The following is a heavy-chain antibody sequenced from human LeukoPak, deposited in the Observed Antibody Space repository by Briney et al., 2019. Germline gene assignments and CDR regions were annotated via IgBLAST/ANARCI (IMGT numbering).Heavy chain of an antibody. J-gene: IGHJ4*02. CDR2: ISYDGKNK. Sequence: GGSLRLSCTASGFSFSDYAMHWVRQAPGKGLEWLVIISYDGKNKEYADSVKGRFTISRDNSKKALYLQMNSLRPEDTAVYCCARDGRWLAYFDYWGQGTLVTVSS. CDR3: ARDGRWLAYFDY. V-gene: IGHV3-30*04. D-gene: IGHD6-19*01. CDR1: GFSFSDYA.